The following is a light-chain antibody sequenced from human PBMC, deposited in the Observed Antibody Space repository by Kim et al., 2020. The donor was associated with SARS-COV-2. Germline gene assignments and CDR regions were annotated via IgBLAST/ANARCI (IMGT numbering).Light chain of an antibody. CDR1: QSVSSY. Sequence: EIVLTQSPATLSLSPGERATLSCRASQSVSSYLAWYQQKPGQPPRLLIYDASNRATGIPARFSGSGSGTEFTLTISSLEPEDFAVYYCQQRSNGPLTFGGGTKVDIK. V-gene: IGKV3-11*01. CDR3: QQRSNGPLT. CDR2: DAS. J-gene: IGKJ4*01.